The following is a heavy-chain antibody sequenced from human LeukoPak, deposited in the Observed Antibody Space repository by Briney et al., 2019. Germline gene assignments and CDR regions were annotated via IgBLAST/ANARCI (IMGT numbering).Heavy chain of an antibody. V-gene: IGHV4-34*01. CDR2: INHSGST. Sequence: SETLSLTCAVYGGSFSGYYWSWIRQPPGKGLEWIGEINHSGSTNYNPSLKSRVTISVDTSKNQFSLKLSSVTAADTAVYYCASAMVRGAERWFDPWGQGTLVTVSS. J-gene: IGHJ5*02. CDR1: GGSFSGYY. CDR3: ASAMVRGAERWFDP. D-gene: IGHD3-10*01.